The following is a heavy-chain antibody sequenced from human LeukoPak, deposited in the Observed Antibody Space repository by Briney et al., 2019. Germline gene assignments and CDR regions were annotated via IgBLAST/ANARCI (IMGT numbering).Heavy chain of an antibody. D-gene: IGHD3-10*01. CDR1: GFTFSSYG. J-gene: IGHJ3*02. CDR3: ATALTMVRGVIPGEADAFDI. CDR2: IWYDGSNK. Sequence: GGSLRLSCAASGFTFSSYGMHWVRQAPGKGLEWVAVIWYDGSNKYYADSVKGRFTISRDNSKNTLYLQMNSLRAEDTAVYYCATALTMVRGVIPGEADAFDIWGQGIMVTVSS. V-gene: IGHV3-33*01.